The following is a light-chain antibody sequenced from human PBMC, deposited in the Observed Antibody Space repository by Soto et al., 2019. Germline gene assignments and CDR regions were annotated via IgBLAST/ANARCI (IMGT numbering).Light chain of an antibody. V-gene: IGKV1-39*01. CDR1: QTINKY. J-gene: IGKJ5*01. Sequence: DIQMTHSPSSLAASVGDRVTITCLASQTINKYLNWYQQTSGKAPKLLIYSTSRLGGGVPSRFSGSGSGTDFTLTINSLQPEDFATYYCQQSYFTPITFGQGTRLEIK. CDR2: STS. CDR3: QQSYFTPIT.